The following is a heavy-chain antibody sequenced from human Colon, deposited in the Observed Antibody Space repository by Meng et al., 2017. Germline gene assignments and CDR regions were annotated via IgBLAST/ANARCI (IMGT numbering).Heavy chain of an antibody. V-gene: IGHV1-2*02. CDR3: ARSTPSLDY. CDR1: GYTFSDCY. D-gene: IGHD2-15*01. Sequence: QWQLWQLGVEWRKPGASVKVSCKASGYTFSDCYIHGVRQAPGQGLEWMGWIVPNSGDTNYAQKFQGRVTMTRDTSISTTYMELSRLTSDDTAVYYCARSTPSLDYWGQGTLVTVSS. J-gene: IGHJ4*02. CDR2: IVPNSGDT.